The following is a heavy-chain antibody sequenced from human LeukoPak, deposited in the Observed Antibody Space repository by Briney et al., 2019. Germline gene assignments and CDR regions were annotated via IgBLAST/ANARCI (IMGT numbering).Heavy chain of an antibody. Sequence: PGGSLRLSCAASAFTFSGYSMNWVRQAPGKGLEWVSYISPSATTIYYADSVKGRFTISRDNAKNSLYLQMNSLRAEDTAVYYCAREYSSSSGRSFVYWGQGTLVTVSS. J-gene: IGHJ4*02. V-gene: IGHV3-48*01. D-gene: IGHD6-6*01. CDR1: AFTFSGYS. CDR3: AREYSSSSGRSFVY. CDR2: ISPSATTI.